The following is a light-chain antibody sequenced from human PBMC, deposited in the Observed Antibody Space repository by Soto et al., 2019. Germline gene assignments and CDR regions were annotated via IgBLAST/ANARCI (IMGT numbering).Light chain of an antibody. CDR1: QSVTSTY. J-gene: IGKJ1*01. V-gene: IGKV3-20*01. Sequence: EIVLTHSPGTLSLSPGERATLSCRASQSVTSTYLAWYQQKPGQAPRLLIYGASSRATGVPDRFSVSGSGTDFTLTISRLEPEDFAVYYCQHYGSSLWTFGQGTKVDIK. CDR2: GAS. CDR3: QHYGSSLWT.